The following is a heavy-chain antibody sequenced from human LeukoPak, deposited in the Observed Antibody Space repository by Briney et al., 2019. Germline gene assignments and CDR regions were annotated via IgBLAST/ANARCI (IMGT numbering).Heavy chain of an antibody. CDR3: ARTGSSGFYLDAFDI. V-gene: IGHV4-39*01. CDR1: GGSISSSSHY. J-gene: IGHJ3*02. Sequence: SETLSLTCTVSGGSISSSSHYWGWIRQPPGKGLEWIGSMYYSGSTYYNPSLKSRVTISVDTSKNQFSLKLSSATAADTAVYYCARTGSSGFYLDAFDIWGQGTTVTVSS. CDR2: MYYSGST. D-gene: IGHD3-22*01.